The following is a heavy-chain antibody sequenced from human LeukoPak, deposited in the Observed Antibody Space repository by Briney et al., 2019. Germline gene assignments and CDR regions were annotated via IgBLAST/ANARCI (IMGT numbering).Heavy chain of an antibody. CDR1: GFTVSTYW. CDR2: IKEDGSEK. V-gene: IGHV3-7*01. D-gene: IGHD4/OR15-4a*01. J-gene: IGHJ4*02. CDR3: ARDRSRCFY. Sequence: GGSLRLSCVAAGFTVSTYWMTWVRQAPGKGLEWVATIKEDGSEKYYVDSVKGRFTISRDNAKNTLFLQMNSLRAEDTAVYYCARDRSRCFYWGQGTLVTVSS.